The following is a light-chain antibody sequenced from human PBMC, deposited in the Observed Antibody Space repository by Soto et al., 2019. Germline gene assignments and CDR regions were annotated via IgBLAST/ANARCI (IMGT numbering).Light chain of an antibody. CDR1: QNIRFW. CDR2: GAS. Sequence: DIQMTQSPSSVSASIGDRVTITCRASQNIRFWLAWYQQQPGKAPKALIRGASSLQPGVPSRFSGSGSGTDFTLIIISLQPEDFATYYCQQSHSFPPTFGGGTKVEI. J-gene: IGKJ4*01. CDR3: QQSHSFPPT. V-gene: IGKV1D-12*01.